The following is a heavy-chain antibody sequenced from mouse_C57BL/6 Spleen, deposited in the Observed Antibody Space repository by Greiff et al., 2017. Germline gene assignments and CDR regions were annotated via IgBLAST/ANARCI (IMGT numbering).Heavy chain of an antibody. J-gene: IGHJ1*03. CDR3: ASSGAIYYGNDWYFDV. Sequence: QVQLQQPGAELVKPGASVKLSCKASGYTFTSYWMHWVKQRPGRGLEWIGRIDPNSGGTKYNEKFKSKATLTVDKPSSTAYMQLSSLTSEDSAVDYCASSGAIYYGNDWYFDVWGTGTTVTVSS. CDR2: IDPNSGGT. D-gene: IGHD2-1*01. CDR1: GYTFTSYW. V-gene: IGHV1-72*01.